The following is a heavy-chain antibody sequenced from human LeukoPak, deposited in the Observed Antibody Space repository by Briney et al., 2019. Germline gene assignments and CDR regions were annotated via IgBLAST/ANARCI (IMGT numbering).Heavy chain of an antibody. CDR2: IFASGST. D-gene: IGHD3-9*01. J-gene: IGHJ4*02. CDR3: ARFYFDSVGHYFDY. V-gene: IGHV4-4*07. CDR1: GGSIGGYS. Sequence: SETLSLTCTVSGGSIGGYSWHWIRQPAGNVLEWIGRIFASGSTDYNPSLKSRLTMSIDTSNKQFSLRLTSVTDADTAVYYCARFYFDSVGHYFDYWGQGTPVTVSS.